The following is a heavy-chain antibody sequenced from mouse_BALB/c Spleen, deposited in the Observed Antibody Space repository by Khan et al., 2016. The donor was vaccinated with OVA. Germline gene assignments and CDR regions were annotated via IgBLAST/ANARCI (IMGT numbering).Heavy chain of an antibody. CDR1: GFSLTSYG. D-gene: IGHD1-3*01. J-gene: IGHJ4*01. V-gene: IGHV2-3*01. Sequence: QVQLKESGPGLVAPSQSLSITCTVSGFSLTSYGVNWVRQPPGKGLEWLGVIWGDGSTNYHSTLMSRLSISKDNSQSQVFLKLSSLQTDDTATYYCAKGGTAKCYAMDYWGQGTSVTVSS. CDR2: IWGDGST. CDR3: AKGGTAKCYAMDY.